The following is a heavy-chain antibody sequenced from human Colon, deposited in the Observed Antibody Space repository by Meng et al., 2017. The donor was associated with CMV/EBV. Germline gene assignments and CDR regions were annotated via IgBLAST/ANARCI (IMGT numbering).Heavy chain of an antibody. CDR3: ARWVKSYYYGMDV. J-gene: IGHJ6*02. V-gene: IGHV3-21*01. Sequence: GGSLRLFCAASGFSFGTYSMNWVRQAPGKGLEWISSISAGSGYIYYADSVKGRFTISRDNAKNSLYLQMNSLRAEDTAVYYCARWVKSYYYGMDVWGQGTTVTVSS. CDR1: GFSFGTYS. CDR2: ISAGSGYI.